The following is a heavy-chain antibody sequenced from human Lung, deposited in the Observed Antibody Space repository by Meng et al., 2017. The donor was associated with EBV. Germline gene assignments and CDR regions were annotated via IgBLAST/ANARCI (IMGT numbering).Heavy chain of an antibody. CDR2: VYHRGDT. V-gene: IGHV4-4*02. J-gene: IGHJ4*02. Sequence: QRQESGPGLVKPSGTLSLTCTVSGDSISSDSWWSWVRQPPGKGLEWIGEVYHRGDTNYNPSLRSRVVISVDRSKNQFSLNLSSVTAADTAVYYCGRDQGRQLINHWGQGTLVTVSS. D-gene: IGHD1-1*01. CDR3: GRDQGRQLINH. CDR1: GDSISSDSW.